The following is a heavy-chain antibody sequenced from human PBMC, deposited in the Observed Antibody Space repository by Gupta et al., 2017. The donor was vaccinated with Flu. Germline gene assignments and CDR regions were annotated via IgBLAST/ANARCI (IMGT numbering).Heavy chain of an antibody. CDR3: ATSRSFDY. CDR1: GFTFSSYW. V-gene: IGHV3-74*01. Sequence: EVRRVESGGGLFRPGGSLRLSCAASGFTFSSYWMHWVRQAPGKGLVWVSGINSDGRTTNYADSVKGRFTISRENAKSTLYLKMNSLRAEDTAVDYCATSRSFDYGGRGTMVTVSS. D-gene: IGHD3-16*02. J-gene: IGHJ4*02. CDR2: INSDGRTT.